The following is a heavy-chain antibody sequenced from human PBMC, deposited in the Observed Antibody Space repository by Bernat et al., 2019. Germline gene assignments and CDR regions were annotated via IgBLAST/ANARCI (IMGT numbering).Heavy chain of an antibody. CDR1: GFTFSNAW. D-gene: IGHD3-22*01. CDR2: IKSKTDGGTT. CDR3: TTDYYYDSSGYYSSAFDY. V-gene: IGHV3-15*01. J-gene: IGHJ4*02. Sequence: EVQLVESGGGLVKPGGSLRLSCAASGFTFSNAWMSWVRQAPGKGLEWVGRIKSKTDGGTTDYAAPVKGRFTISRDDSKNTLYLQMNSLKTEDTAVYYCTTDYYYDSSGYYSSAFDYWGQGTLVTVSS.